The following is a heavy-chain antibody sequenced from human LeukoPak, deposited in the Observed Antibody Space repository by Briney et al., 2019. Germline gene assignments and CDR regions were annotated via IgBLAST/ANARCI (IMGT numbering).Heavy chain of an antibody. Sequence: GGSLRLSCAASGFTFSSYSMNWVRQAPGKGLEWVSSISSSSSYIYYADSVKGRFTVSRDNAKNSLYLQMNSLRAEDTAVYYCARDQPDYSRGVYYGMDVWGQGTTVTVSS. CDR3: ARDQPDYSRGVYYGMDV. V-gene: IGHV3-21*01. J-gene: IGHJ6*02. CDR1: GFTFSSYS. D-gene: IGHD3-10*01. CDR2: ISSSSSYI.